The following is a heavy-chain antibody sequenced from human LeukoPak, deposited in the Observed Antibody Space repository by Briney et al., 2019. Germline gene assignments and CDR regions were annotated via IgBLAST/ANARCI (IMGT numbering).Heavy chain of an antibody. Sequence: GASVKVSCKASGYTFTSYGISWVRQDPGQGLEWMGWISAYNGNTNYAQKLQGRVTMTTDTSTSTAYMELRSLRSDDTAVYYCARVSPYAQWLAPGYYYGMDVWGQGTTVTVSS. J-gene: IGHJ6*02. V-gene: IGHV1-18*01. D-gene: IGHD6-19*01. CDR1: GYTFTSYG. CDR3: ARVSPYAQWLAPGYYYGMDV. CDR2: ISAYNGNT.